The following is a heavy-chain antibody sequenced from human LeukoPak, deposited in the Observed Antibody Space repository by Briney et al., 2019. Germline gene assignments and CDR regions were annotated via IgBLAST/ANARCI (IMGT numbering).Heavy chain of an antibody. J-gene: IGHJ4*02. V-gene: IGHV3-23*01. CDR3: AKDAGELLSYFDY. CDR2: ISGSGGST. Sequence: EGSLRLSCAASGVTFSSYAMSWVRQAPGKGLEWVSGISGSGGSTYYADSVKGRFTISRDNSKNTLYLQINSLRAEDTAIYYCAKDAGELLSYFDYWGQGTLVTVSS. D-gene: IGHD3-10*01. CDR1: GVTFSSYA.